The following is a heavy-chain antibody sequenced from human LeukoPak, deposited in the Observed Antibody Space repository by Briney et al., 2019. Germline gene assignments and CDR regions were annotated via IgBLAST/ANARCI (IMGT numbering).Heavy chain of an antibody. CDR2: IYPGDSDT. D-gene: IGHD2-15*01. J-gene: IGHJ4*02. Sequence: GESLKISCKGSGYSFTSYWIGWVRQMPGKGLEWMGIIYPGDSDTRYSPSFQGQVTISADKSISTAYLQWSSLKASDTAMYYCAIHCSGGSCYSGYFDYWGQGTPVTVSS. CDR1: GYSFTSYW. CDR3: AIHCSGGSCYSGYFDY. V-gene: IGHV5-51*01.